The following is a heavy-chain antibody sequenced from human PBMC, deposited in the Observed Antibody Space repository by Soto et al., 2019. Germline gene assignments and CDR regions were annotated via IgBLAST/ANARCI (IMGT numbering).Heavy chain of an antibody. CDR2: ISTYNGNT. J-gene: IGHJ6*02. D-gene: IGHD6-6*01. Sequence: QVQLVQSGAEVKKPGASVKVSCKASGYSFITYGISWVRQVPGQGLEWMGWISTYNGNTNYAQKFQGRVTMITDTSTTTGYMELRSLRSDDTAVYYCARDRPTSSIRARDYYYAMDVWGQGTTVTVSS. CDR1: GYSFITYG. V-gene: IGHV1-18*01. CDR3: ARDRPTSSIRARDYYYAMDV.